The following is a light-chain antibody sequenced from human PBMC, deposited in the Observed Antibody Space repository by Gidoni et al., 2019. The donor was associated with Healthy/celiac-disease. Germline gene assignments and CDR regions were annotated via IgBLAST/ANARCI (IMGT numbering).Light chain of an antibody. CDR3: QQSYSTPRT. CDR1: QSISSY. CDR2: AAS. J-gene: IGKJ2*01. V-gene: IGKV1-39*01. Sequence: DIQMTQSPSSLSASVGDRVTITCRASQSISSYLNWYQQKPGKAPKLLIYAASSLQSGVPSRFSGSGSWTDFTLTISSLQPEDFATYYCQQSYSTPRTFXQXTKLEIK.